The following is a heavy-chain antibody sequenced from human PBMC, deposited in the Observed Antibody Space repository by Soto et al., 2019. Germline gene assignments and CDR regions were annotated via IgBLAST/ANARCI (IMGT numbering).Heavy chain of an antibody. CDR1: GGSISTSY. CDR3: ARGDTVLNGFDY. J-gene: IGHJ4*02. CDR2: VLYSGST. V-gene: IGHV4-59*01. D-gene: IGHD4-17*01. Sequence: PSETLSLTCTVSGGSISTSYCSWIRQPPGMGLEWIGYVLYSGSTNYNPSLKSRVTISADTSKNQFSLNLTSVTAADTGVYYCARGDTVLNGFDYWGQGILVTVSS.